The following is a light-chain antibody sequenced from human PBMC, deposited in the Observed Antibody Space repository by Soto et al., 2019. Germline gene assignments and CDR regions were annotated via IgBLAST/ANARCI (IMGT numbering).Light chain of an antibody. CDR1: QSVGSK. J-gene: IGKJ4*01. V-gene: IGKV3-15*01. CDR2: DAF. CDR3: QQYNNWPPLT. Sequence: EVVMTQSPATLSVSPGESATLSCRASQSVGSKFAWYQQKPGQAPRILIFDAFTRATGIPARFSGSGSGTEFTLFISSLQSEDFAVYYCQQYNNWPPLTFGGGTKVEI.